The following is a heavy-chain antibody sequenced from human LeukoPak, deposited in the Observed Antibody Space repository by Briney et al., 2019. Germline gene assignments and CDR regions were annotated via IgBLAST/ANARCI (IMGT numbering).Heavy chain of an antibody. Sequence: ASVKVSCKASGYAFTSSDINWVRQATGQGLEWMGWMNPNSGNTGYAQNFQGRVTMTRNTSISTAYMELSSLRSEDTAVYYCARANDYGDYNYWGQGTLVTVSS. CDR2: MNPNSGNT. CDR1: GYAFTSSD. CDR3: ARANDYGDYNY. D-gene: IGHD4-17*01. J-gene: IGHJ4*02. V-gene: IGHV1-8*01.